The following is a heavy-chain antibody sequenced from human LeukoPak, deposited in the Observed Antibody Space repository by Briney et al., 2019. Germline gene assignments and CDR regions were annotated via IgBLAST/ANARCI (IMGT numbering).Heavy chain of an antibody. CDR3: ARDSSGYFPY. D-gene: IGHD3-22*01. CDR1: GFTFSSYP. V-gene: IGHV3-30-3*01. J-gene: IGHJ4*02. CDR2: ISYDGSNK. Sequence: GGSLRLSCAASGFTFSSYPMNWVRQAPGKGLEWVAVISYDGSNKYYADSVKGRFTISRDNSKNTLYLQMNSLRAGDTAVYYCARDSSGYFPYWGQGTLVTVSS.